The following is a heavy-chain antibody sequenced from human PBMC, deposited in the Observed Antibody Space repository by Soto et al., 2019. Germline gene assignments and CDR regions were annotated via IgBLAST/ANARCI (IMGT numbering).Heavy chain of an antibody. Sequence: ASVKVSCKASGYTFTSYGIIWVRQAPGQGLEWMGWISAYNGNTNYAQKLQGRVTMTTDTSTSTAYMELRSLRSDDTAVYYCARVHRALWFGELSGRFDYWGQGTLVTVSS. CDR2: ISAYNGNT. CDR1: GYTFTSYG. J-gene: IGHJ4*02. V-gene: IGHV1-18*01. CDR3: ARVHRALWFGELSGRFDY. D-gene: IGHD3-10*01.